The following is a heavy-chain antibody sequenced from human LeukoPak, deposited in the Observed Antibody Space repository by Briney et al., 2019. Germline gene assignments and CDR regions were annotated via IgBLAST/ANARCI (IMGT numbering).Heavy chain of an antibody. V-gene: IGHV3-48*04. CDR3: ALLAVASDFDY. Sequence: GGSLRLSCAASGFTFSSYSMNWVRQAPGKGLEWVSNIASSGTTTYYAESVKGRFSISRDNAKSSLYLQMNSLRVEDTAVYYCALLAVASDFDYWAREPWSPSPQ. J-gene: IGHJ4*02. CDR1: GFTFSSYS. CDR2: IASSGTTT. D-gene: IGHD6-19*01.